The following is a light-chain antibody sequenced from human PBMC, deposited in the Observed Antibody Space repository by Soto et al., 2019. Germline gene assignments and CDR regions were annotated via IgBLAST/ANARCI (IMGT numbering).Light chain of an antibody. V-gene: IGLV2-14*01. J-gene: IGLJ3*02. Sequence: QSALTQPASVSGSPGQSITISCTGTSSDVGGYNYVSWYQHHPGKVPKLIIYEVSNRPSGVSSRFSGSKSGNTASLSISGLQAEDEADYYCSSYTTSYTQVFGGGTKVTVL. CDR3: SSYTTSYTQV. CDR1: SSDVGGYNY. CDR2: EVS.